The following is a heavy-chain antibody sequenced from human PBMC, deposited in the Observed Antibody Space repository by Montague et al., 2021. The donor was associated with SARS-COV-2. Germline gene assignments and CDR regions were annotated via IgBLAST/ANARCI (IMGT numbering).Heavy chain of an antibody. CDR3: ARRGYTKVWSGMDV. J-gene: IGHJ6*02. D-gene: IGHD6-13*01. CDR2: IHHSGST. Sequence: SETLSLTCTVSGGSISSSTYYWGWIRQLPGKGLEWIGSIHHSGSTYYNPSLETRVTISVDTSKNQFSLKLLSVTAADTAVFYCARRGYTKVWSGMDVWGQGITVTVSS. CDR1: GGSISSSTYY. V-gene: IGHV4-39*01.